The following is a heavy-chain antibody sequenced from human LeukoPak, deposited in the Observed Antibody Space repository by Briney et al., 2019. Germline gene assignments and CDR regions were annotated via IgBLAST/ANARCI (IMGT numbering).Heavy chain of an antibody. J-gene: IGHJ6*03. D-gene: IGHD4-17*01. CDR2: IYYSGST. Sequence: SETLSLTCTVSGGSISSYYWSWIRQPPGKGLEWIGYIYYSGSTNYNPSLKSRVTISVDTSKNQFSLKLSSVTAADTAVYYCARDTEYYYYYYMDVWGKGTTVTVSS. CDR3: ARDTEYYYYYYMDV. V-gene: IGHV4-59*12. CDR1: GGSISSYY.